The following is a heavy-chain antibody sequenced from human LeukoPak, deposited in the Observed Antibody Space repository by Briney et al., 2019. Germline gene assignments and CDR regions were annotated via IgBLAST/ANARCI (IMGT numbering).Heavy chain of an antibody. Sequence: PGGSLRLSCAASGFTFSGSAMHWVRQASGKGLEWVGRIRSKANSYATAYAASVKGRFTISRDDSKNTAYLQMNSLKTEDTAVYYCTRLRSSGYHNYFDYWGQGTLVTVSS. D-gene: IGHD3-22*01. CDR1: GFTFSGSA. CDR3: TRLRSSGYHNYFDY. CDR2: IRSKANSYAT. V-gene: IGHV3-73*01. J-gene: IGHJ4*02.